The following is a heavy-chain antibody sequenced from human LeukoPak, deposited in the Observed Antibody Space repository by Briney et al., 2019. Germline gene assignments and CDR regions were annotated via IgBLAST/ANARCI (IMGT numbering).Heavy chain of an antibody. D-gene: IGHD3-22*01. CDR3: TTYYYDSSGYYPEDAFDI. V-gene: IGHV3-15*01. CDR1: GFTFSNAW. Sequence: GGSLRLSCAASGFTFSNAWMSWVRQAPGKGLEWVGRIKSKTDGGTTDYAAPVKGRFTISRDDSKNTLYLQMNSLKTEDTAVYYCTTYYYDSSGYYPEDAFDIWGQGTMVTVSS. J-gene: IGHJ3*02. CDR2: IKSKTDGGTT.